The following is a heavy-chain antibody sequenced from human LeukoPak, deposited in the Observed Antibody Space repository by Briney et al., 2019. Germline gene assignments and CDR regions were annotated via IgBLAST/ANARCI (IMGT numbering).Heavy chain of an antibody. CDR2: INPNSGGT. V-gene: IGHV1-2*02. Sequence: EASVKVSCKASGYTFTAYYMHWVRQAPGQGLEWMGWINPNSGGTNYAQKFQGRVTMTRDTSISTAYMELSRLRSDDTAVYYCARGRSKAYYYDSSGYDSVDYWGQGTLVTVSS. J-gene: IGHJ4*02. CDR3: ARGRSKAYYYDSSGYDSVDY. CDR1: GYTFTAYY. D-gene: IGHD3-22*01.